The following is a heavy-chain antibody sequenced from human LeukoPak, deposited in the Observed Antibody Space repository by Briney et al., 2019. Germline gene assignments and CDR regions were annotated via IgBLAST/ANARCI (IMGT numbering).Heavy chain of an antibody. CDR3: ARQRSIGDYYYGMDV. Sequence: SETLSLTCTVSGDSISSYYWSWIRQPPGKGLVWIGYIYYSGSTNYNPSLKSRVTISVDTSKNQFSLKLSSVTAADTAVYYCARQRSIGDYYYGMDVWGQGTTVTVSS. CDR1: GDSISSYY. CDR2: IYYSGST. D-gene: IGHD6-6*01. V-gene: IGHV4-59*08. J-gene: IGHJ6*02.